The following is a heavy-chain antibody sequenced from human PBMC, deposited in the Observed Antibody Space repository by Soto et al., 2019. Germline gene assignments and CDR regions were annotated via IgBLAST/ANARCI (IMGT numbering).Heavy chain of an antibody. J-gene: IGHJ4*02. Sequence: QVQLVESGGGVVQPGRSLRLSCAASGFTFSRYAMHWVRQAPGKGLEWVAVISYDGSKDYYADSVKGRFTISRDNSKNTLYLQMNSLRAEDTGVYYCAKDGPPSLDSRSWSGVWDYWGQGTLVTVSS. CDR1: GFTFSRYA. V-gene: IGHV3-30*18. CDR2: ISYDGSKD. CDR3: AKDGPPSLDSRSWSGVWDY. D-gene: IGHD6-13*01.